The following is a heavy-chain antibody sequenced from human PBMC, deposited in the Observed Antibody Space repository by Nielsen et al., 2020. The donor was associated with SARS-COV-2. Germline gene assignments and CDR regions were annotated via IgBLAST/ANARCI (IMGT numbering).Heavy chain of an antibody. Sequence: SETLSLTCAVYGGSFSGYYWSWIRQPPGKGLEWIGENNHSGSTNYNPSLKSRVTISVDTSKNQFSLKLSSVTAADTAVYYCARHHYVTFFGVVIIGWFDPWGQGTLVTVSS. V-gene: IGHV4-34*01. D-gene: IGHD3-3*01. J-gene: IGHJ5*02. CDR3: ARHHYVTFFGVVIIGWFDP. CDR2: NNHSGST. CDR1: GGSFSGYY.